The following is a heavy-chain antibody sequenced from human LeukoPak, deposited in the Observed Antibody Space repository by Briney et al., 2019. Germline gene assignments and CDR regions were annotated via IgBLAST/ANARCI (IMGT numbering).Heavy chain of an antibody. CDR1: GFTFSTYS. V-gene: IGHV3-21*04. D-gene: IGHD3-10*01. CDR2: ISGTSSYI. Sequence: GGSLRLSCAASGFTFSTYSMNWVRQARGKGLEWVSSISGTSSYIYYADSVKGRFTISRDNSKNTLYLQMDSLRAEDTAVYYCAKDGYWFGQLYLHYWGQGTLVTVSS. J-gene: IGHJ4*02. CDR3: AKDGYWFGQLYLHY.